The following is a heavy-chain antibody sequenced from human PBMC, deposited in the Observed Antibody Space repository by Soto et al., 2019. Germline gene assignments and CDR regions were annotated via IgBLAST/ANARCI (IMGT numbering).Heavy chain of an antibody. CDR2: TNEDGSIT. CDR1: GFIFSSYW. CDR3: TRDIGGRGGY. J-gene: IGHJ4*02. Sequence: EVQLVESGGGLVQPGGSLRLSCEVSGFIFSSYWMHWVRQVPGKGLVWVSRTNEDGSITNYADSVRGRFTISRDNAKNTLYLEMNGLRVEDTAVYYCTRDIGGRGGYWGQGTLVTVSS. D-gene: IGHD3-16*01. V-gene: IGHV3-74*01.